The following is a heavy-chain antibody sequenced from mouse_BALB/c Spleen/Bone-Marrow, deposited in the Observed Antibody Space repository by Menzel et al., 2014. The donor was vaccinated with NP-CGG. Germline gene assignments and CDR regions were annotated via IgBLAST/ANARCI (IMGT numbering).Heavy chain of an antibody. D-gene: IGHD1-1*01. J-gene: IGHJ1*01. CDR1: GFNIKDTY. Sequence: EVHLVESGAELVKPGASVKLSCTASGFNIKDTYMHWVKLRPEQGLEWIGRIDPANGNTKYDPKFQGKATITADTSSNTAYLQLSSLTSEDTAVYYCASYYYGRYFDVWGAGTTVTVSS. CDR2: IDPANGNT. V-gene: IGHV14-3*02. CDR3: ASYYYGRYFDV.